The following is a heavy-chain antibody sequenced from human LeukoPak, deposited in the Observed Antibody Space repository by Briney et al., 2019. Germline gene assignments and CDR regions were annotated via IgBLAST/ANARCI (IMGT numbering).Heavy chain of an antibody. V-gene: IGHV3-23*01. J-gene: IGHJ4*02. Sequence: GGSLRLSCAASGFTFSSYAMSWVRQAPGKGLEWVSAISGSGGNTYYADSVKGRFTISRDNSKNTLYLQMNSLRAEDTAVYYCAKGPACGGDCYAIDYYFDYWGQGTLVTVSS. CDR1: GFTFSSYA. CDR3: AKGPACGGDCYAIDYYFDY. D-gene: IGHD2-21*02. CDR2: ISGSGGNT.